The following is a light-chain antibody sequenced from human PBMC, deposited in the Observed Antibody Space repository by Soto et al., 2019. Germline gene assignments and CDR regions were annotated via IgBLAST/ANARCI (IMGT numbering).Light chain of an antibody. V-gene: IGLV2-14*01. CDR1: SSDVGGYNY. CDR2: EVS. Sequence: QSALTQPASVSGSPGQSITISCTGTSSDVGGYNYVSWYQQHPGKAPKLMIYEVSNRPFGVSNRFSGSKSGNTASLTISGLLAVDEADYYCSSYANSNTYVFGTGTKLTVL. J-gene: IGLJ1*01. CDR3: SSYANSNTYV.